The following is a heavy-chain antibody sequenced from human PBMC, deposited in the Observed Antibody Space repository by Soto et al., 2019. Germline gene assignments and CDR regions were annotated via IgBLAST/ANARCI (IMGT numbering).Heavy chain of an antibody. CDR3: ARDQYDILTGYEWFDP. D-gene: IGHD3-9*01. CDR1: GGSIISDRNY. J-gene: IGHJ5*02. V-gene: IGHV4-61*01. Sequence: SETLSLTCSVSGGSIISDRNYWSWIRQPPGKGLEWIGYIYYSGTTNYNPSLKSRVTIARDTSKNQFSLKVTSVTAADTAVYYCARDQYDILTGYEWFDPWGQGTLVTVSS. CDR2: IYYSGTT.